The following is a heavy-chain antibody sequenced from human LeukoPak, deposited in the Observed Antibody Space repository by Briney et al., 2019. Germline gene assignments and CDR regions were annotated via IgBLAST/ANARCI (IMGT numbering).Heavy chain of an antibody. Sequence: GGSLRLSCAASGFNFNVYSMNWARQAPGKGLEWISYMTSDSNTIYYADSVRGRFTISRDNAKKSVYLELSNLRADDTAMYYCARSTEWFADYWGQGTLVTVFS. J-gene: IGHJ4*02. CDR2: MTSDSNTI. CDR1: GFNFNVYS. CDR3: ARSTEWFADY. D-gene: IGHD3-3*01. V-gene: IGHV3-48*01.